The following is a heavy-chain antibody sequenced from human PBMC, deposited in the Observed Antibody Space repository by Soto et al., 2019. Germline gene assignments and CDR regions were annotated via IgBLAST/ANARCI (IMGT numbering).Heavy chain of an antibody. CDR1: GGSISSGGYY. D-gene: IGHD5-18*01. CDR3: ARGIPSEAAAMVT. Sequence: QVQLQESGPGLVKPSQTLSLTCTVSGGSISSGGYYWSWIRQHPGKGLEWIGYIYYSGSTYYNPSLTRRVTLSVDTSKNQFSLKLSSVTAADTAVYYCARGIPSEAAAMVTWGQGTLVTVSS. CDR2: IYYSGST. V-gene: IGHV4-31*03. J-gene: IGHJ5*02.